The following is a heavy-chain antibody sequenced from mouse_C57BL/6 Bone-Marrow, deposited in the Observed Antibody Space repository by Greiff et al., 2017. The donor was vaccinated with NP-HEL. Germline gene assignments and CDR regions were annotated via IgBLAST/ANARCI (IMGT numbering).Heavy chain of an antibody. V-gene: IGHV14-3*01. J-gene: IGHJ4*01. Sequence: EVKLQESVAELVRPGASVKLSCTASGFNIKNTYMHWVKQRPEQGLEWIGRIDPANGNTKYAPKFPGQATITADTSSNPGNLQLSSLTSEDTAIYYCARDDYDYYYAMDYWGQGTSVTVSS. CDR1: GFNIKNTY. D-gene: IGHD2-4*01. CDR3: ARDDYDYYYAMDY. CDR2: IDPANGNT.